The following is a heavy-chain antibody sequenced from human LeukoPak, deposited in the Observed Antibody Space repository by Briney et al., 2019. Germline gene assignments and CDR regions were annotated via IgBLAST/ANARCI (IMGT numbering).Heavy chain of an antibody. CDR1: GYTFTSYG. V-gene: IGHV1-18*01. CDR2: ISAYNGNT. Sequence: ASVKVSCKASGYTFTSYGISWVRQAPGQGLEWMGWISAYNGNTNYAQKLQGRVTMTTDTSTSTAYMELRSLRSDDTAVYYCARDGSDIVVVPAAEKTYYYYGVDVWGQGTTVTVSS. D-gene: IGHD2-2*01. J-gene: IGHJ6*02. CDR3: ARDGSDIVVVPAAEKTYYYYGVDV.